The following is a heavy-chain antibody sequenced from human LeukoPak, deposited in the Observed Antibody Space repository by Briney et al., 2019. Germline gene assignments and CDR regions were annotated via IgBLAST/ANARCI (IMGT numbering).Heavy chain of an antibody. CDR3: ARDGGRDIVVVPAAISPTVYPAEVYYYGMDV. CDR2: ISYDGSNK. D-gene: IGHD2-2*02. Sequence: PGGSLRLSCAASGFTFSSYAMHWVRQAPGKGLEWVAVISYDGSNKYYADSVKGRFTISRDNSKNTLYLQMNSLRAEDTAVYYCARDGGRDIVVVPAAISPTVYPAEVYYYGMDVWGQGTTVTVSS. V-gene: IGHV3-30-3*01. J-gene: IGHJ6*02. CDR1: GFTFSSYA.